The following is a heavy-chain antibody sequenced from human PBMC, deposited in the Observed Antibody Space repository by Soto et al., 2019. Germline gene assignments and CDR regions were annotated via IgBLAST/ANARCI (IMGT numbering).Heavy chain of an antibody. CDR2: ISAYNANT. CDR1: GYTFTSYS. J-gene: IGHJ5*02. V-gene: IGHV1-18*04. D-gene: IGHD6-19*01. Sequence: QVQLVQSGAEVKKPGASVKVSFKTSGYTFTSYSITWVRQAPGQGLEWVGRISAYNANTHYAQNLQGRVTMTTDTSTSTAYMELRSLRSDDTTVYYCARMQYTWFDPWGQGTLVTVSS. CDR3: ARMQYTWFDP.